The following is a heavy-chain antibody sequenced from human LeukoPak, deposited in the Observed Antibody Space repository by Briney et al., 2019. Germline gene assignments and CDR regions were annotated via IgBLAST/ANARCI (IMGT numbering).Heavy chain of an antibody. J-gene: IGHJ4*02. CDR1: GFSFSGYN. CDR2: IDGSSRYI. D-gene: IGHD2-2*01. Sequence: GGSLRLSCAASGFSFSGYNMNWVRQAPGKGLEWVSFIDGSSRYIYYADSVKGRFTISRDNTRNSLYLQMNSLRAEDTAVYYCARIRGHCSSTTCPNFDYWSQGTLVTVSS. CDR3: ARIRGHCSSTTCPNFDY. V-gene: IGHV3-21*01.